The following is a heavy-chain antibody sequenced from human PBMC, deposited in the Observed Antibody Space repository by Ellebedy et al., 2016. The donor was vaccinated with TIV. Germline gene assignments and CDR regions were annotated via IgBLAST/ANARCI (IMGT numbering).Heavy chain of an antibody. J-gene: IGHJ4*02. Sequence: GESLKISXTASGFTFINYAMHWVRQAPGKGLEWITNISNDGRTKYYADSVKGRFTISRDNSKNTLYLQMFNLRAEDTAIYYCAKGLSNWHSRSDNWGQGTVLTVSS. D-gene: IGHD2-15*01. CDR1: GFTFINYA. CDR2: ISNDGRTK. V-gene: IGHV3-30*04. CDR3: AKGLSNWHSRSDN.